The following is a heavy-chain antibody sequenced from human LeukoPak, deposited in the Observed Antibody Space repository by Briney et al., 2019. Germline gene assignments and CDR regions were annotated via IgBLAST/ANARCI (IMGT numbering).Heavy chain of an antibody. CDR2: IKSKTDGGTT. CDR3: TTESTIFGVVISPADY. J-gene: IGHJ4*02. CDR1: GFTFSNAW. Sequence: PGGSLRLSCAASGFTFSNAWMSWVRQAPGKGLEWVGRIKSKTDGGTTDYAAPVKGRFTIPRDDSKNTLYLQMNSLKTEDTAVYYCTTESTIFGVVISPADYWGQGTLVTVSS. V-gene: IGHV3-15*01. D-gene: IGHD3-3*01.